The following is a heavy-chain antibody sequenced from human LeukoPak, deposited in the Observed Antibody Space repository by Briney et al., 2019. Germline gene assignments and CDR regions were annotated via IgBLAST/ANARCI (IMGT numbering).Heavy chain of an antibody. CDR3: ARGVADYWLSFYYYYYGMDV. V-gene: IGHV1-8*01. D-gene: IGHD3-9*01. Sequence: ASVKVSCKASGYTFTSYDINWVRQATGQGLEWMGWMNPNSGNTGYAQKFQGRVTMTRNTSISTAYMELSSLRSEDTAVYYCARGVADYWLSFYYYYYGMDVWGQGTTVTVSS. CDR1: GYTFTSYD. CDR2: MNPNSGNT. J-gene: IGHJ6*02.